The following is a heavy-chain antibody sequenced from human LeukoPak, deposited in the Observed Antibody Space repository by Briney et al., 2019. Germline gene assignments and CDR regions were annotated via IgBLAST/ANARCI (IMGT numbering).Heavy chain of an antibody. Sequence: SETLSLTCTVSGGSISNYYWSWIRQPPGKGLEWIGYIYYSGSANYNPSLKSRVTISVDTSKNQFSLKLSSVTAADTAVYYCTRDPRRLDYWGQGTLVTVSS. CDR3: TRDPRRLDY. J-gene: IGHJ4*02. V-gene: IGHV4-59*01. CDR2: IYYSGSA. CDR1: GGSISNYY.